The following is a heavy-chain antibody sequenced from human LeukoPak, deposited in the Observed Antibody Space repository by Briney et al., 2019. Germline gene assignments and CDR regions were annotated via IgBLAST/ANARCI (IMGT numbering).Heavy chain of an antibody. J-gene: IGHJ1*01. CDR2: IASNNDYR. CDR3: AKGSAVAGPEYFQH. CDR1: GFTFSDYA. V-gene: IGHV3-21*04. Sequence: SGGSLRLSCTGSGFTFSDYAMAWVRQAPGKGLEWVSSIASNNDYRYYADSLRGRFTISRDNAKNSLYVQMNSLRTDDTALYYCAKGSAVAGPEYFQHWGQGTLVTVSS. D-gene: IGHD6-19*01.